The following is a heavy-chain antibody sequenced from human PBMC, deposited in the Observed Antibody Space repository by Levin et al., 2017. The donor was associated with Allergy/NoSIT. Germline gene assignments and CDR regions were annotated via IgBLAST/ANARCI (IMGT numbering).Heavy chain of an antibody. CDR3: ARIHPGAGSYFGLDYYYYMDV. J-gene: IGHJ6*03. D-gene: IGHD3-10*01. V-gene: IGHV2-70*11. CDR1: GFSLSTSGMC. CDR2: IDWDDDK. Sequence: SGPTLVKPTQTLTLTCTFSGFSLSTSGMCVSWIRQPPGKALEWLARIDWDDDKYYSTSLKTRLTISKDTSKHQVVLTMTNMDPVDTATYYCARIHPGAGSYFGLDYYYYMDVWGKGTTVTVSS.